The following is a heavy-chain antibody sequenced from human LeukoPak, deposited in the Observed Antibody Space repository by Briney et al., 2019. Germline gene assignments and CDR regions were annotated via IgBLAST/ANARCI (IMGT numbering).Heavy chain of an antibody. D-gene: IGHD3-10*01. CDR1: GLSFSNSG. J-gene: IGHJ4*02. V-gene: IGHV3-33*06. CDR2: IWSDGSKT. CDR3: AKDKGVRYFDY. Sequence: GGSLRLSCAASGLSFSNSGMHWVRQAPGKGLEWVAMIWSDGSKTYYADSVKGRFTISRDNSKNTVYLQMNSLRAEDTVVYYCAKDKGVRYFDYWGQGTLVTVSS.